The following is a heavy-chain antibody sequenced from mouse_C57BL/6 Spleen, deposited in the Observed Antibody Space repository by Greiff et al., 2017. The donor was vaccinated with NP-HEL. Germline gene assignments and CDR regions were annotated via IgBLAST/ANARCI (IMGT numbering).Heavy chain of an antibody. D-gene: IGHD2-2*01. V-gene: IGHV1-61*01. J-gene: IGHJ3*01. CDR2: IYPSDSET. CDR3: AREVDGYVGFAY. CDR1: GYTFTSYW. Sequence: QVQLQQPGAELVRPGSSVKLSCKASGYTFTSYWMDWVKQRPGQGLEWIGNIYPSDSETHYNQKFKDKATLTVDKSSSTAYMQLSSLTSEDSAVYYCAREVDGYVGFAYWGQGTLVTVSA.